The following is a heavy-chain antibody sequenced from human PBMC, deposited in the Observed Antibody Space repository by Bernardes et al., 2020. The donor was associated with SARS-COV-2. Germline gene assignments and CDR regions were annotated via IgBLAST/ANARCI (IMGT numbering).Heavy chain of an antibody. CDR1: GYSFTSYG. CDR3: AKGGMVLSHYMDV. CDR2: ISAFNGNT. D-gene: IGHD3-10*01. Sequence: ASVKVSCKVSGYSFTSYGLSWVRQAPGQGLEWMAWISAFNGNTNYAQKVQDRVTLTADTSTSTVYMELRSLRSDDTAVYYCAKGGMVLSHYMDVWGKGTTVTVSS. V-gene: IGHV1-18*01. J-gene: IGHJ6*03.